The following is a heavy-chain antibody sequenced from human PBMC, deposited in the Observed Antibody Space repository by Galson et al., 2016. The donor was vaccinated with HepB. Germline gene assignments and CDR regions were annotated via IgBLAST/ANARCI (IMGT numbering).Heavy chain of an antibody. CDR1: GFSFSLNT. D-gene: IGHD3-10*01. J-gene: IGHJ6*02. V-gene: IGHV3-30*04. CDR2: VSYTGSNE. Sequence: SLRLSCAASGFSFSLNTVHWVRQLPGKGLEWVALVSYTGSNEIYAESVKGRFQISRDNSKNTLYLQMNNLRGEDTAVDYCARSFRDFVFEGSLYGLDVWGQGTTVIVSS. CDR3: ARSFRDFVFEGSLYGLDV.